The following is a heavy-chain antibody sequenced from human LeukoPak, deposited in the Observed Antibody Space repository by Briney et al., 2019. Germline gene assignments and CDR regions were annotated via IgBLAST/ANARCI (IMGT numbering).Heavy chain of an antibody. V-gene: IGHV1-8*03. CDR2: MNPNSGNT. D-gene: IGHD4-11*01. CDR3: ARVTFRSNYGVRWFDP. J-gene: IGHJ5*02. CDR1: GYTFTSYD. Sequence: ASVKVSCKASGYTFTSYDINWVRQATGQGLERMGWMNPNSGNTGYAQKFQGRVTITRSTSISTAYMELSSLRSEDTAVYYCARVTFRSNYGVRWFDPWGQGTLVTVSS.